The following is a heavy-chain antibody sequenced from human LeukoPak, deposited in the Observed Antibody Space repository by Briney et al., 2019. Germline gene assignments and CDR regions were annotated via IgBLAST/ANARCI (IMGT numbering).Heavy chain of an antibody. CDR3: ARDRAPWGLPIDY. V-gene: IGHV4-39*07. Sequence: SETLSLTCTVSGGSISTSSYYWGWIRQPPGKGLEWIGNIFYSGSTYYSPSLKSRVTISLDTSRNQFSLKLSSVTAADTAVYYCARDRAPWGLPIDYWGQGTLVTVSS. CDR1: GGSISTSSYY. D-gene: IGHD1-26*01. CDR2: IFYSGST. J-gene: IGHJ4*02.